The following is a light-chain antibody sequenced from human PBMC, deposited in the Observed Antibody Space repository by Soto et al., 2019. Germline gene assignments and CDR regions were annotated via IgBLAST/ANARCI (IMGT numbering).Light chain of an antibody. CDR3: QQYNNSPQT. Sequence: EIVFTQAPGTLSLSPGERATPSCQARQSVSSSYLAWYQQNPGQAPRLLIYGTATRATDVPSRFSGGGSGTEFTLTISSLQPEDFAEYHCQQYNNSPQTFGLGTKVDIK. CDR2: GTA. V-gene: IGKV3-20*01. CDR1: QSVSSSY. J-gene: IGKJ1*01.